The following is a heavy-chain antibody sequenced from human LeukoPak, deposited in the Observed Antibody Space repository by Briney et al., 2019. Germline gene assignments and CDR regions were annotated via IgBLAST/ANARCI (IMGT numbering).Heavy chain of an antibody. D-gene: IGHD6-6*01. V-gene: IGHV3-48*04. CDR2: ISSSSSTI. Sequence: GGSLRLSCAASGFTFSSYSMNWVRQAPGKGLEWVSFISSSSSTIYYADSVKGRFTISRDNAKNSLYLQMNSLRAEDTAVYYCARDWGGYSSSSTVFVYWGQGTLVTVSS. CDR3: ARDWGGYSSSSTVFVY. CDR1: GFTFSSYS. J-gene: IGHJ4*02.